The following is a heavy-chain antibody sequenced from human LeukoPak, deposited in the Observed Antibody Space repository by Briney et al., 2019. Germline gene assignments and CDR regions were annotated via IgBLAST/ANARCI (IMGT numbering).Heavy chain of an antibody. CDR2: INPNSGGT. CDR1: GYTFTGYY. D-gene: IGHD6-19*01. J-gene: IGHJ4*02. V-gene: IGHV1-2*02. CDR3: ARGRPVAGIRYFDY. Sequence: ASVKVSRKASGYTFTGYYMHWVRQAPGQGLEWMGWINPNSGGTNYAQKFQGRVTMTRDTSISTAYMELSRLRSDDTAVYYCARGRPVAGIRYFDYWGQGTLVTVSS.